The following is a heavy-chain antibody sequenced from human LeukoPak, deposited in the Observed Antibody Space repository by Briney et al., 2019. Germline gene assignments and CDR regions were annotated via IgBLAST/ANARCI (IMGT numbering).Heavy chain of an antibody. CDR3: ARRGGDYFDY. D-gene: IGHD4-17*01. CDR2: IITDGTSI. Sequence: PGGSLRLSCAASGFTFSDYWVHWVRQAPGKGLVWVSRIITDGTSIAYADSVKGRFSISRDNAKNTLYLQMNSLRAEDTAVYYCARRGGDYFDYWGQGTLVTVSS. J-gene: IGHJ4*02. V-gene: IGHV3-74*01. CDR1: GFTFSDYW.